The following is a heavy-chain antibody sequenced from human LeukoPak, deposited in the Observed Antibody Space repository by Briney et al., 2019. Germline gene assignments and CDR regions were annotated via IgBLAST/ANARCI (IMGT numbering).Heavy chain of an antibody. J-gene: IGHJ4*02. D-gene: IGHD2/OR15-2a*01. CDR3: TAFYHEYSPY. CDR1: GFSFMNAW. Sequence: GGSLRLSCAASGFSFMNAWMIWVRQAPGKGLEWVGRIKSNADGGTPDYAAPARGRFTISRDDSKNTLYLQMNSLKTEDTAVYYCTAFYHEYSPYWGRGTLVTVSS. CDR2: IKSNADGGTP. V-gene: IGHV3-15*01.